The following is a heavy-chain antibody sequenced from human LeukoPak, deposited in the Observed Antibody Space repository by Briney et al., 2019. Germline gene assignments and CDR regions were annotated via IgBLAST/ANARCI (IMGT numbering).Heavy chain of an antibody. Sequence: SETLSLTCTVSGGSISSYYWSWIRQPPGKGLEWIGYIYYSGSTNYNPSLKSRVTISVDTSKNQFSLKLSSVIAADTAVYYCARDLGGSIDWGQGTLVTVSS. J-gene: IGHJ4*02. V-gene: IGHV4-59*01. D-gene: IGHD2/OR15-2a*01. CDR1: GGSISSYY. CDR3: ARDLGGSID. CDR2: IYYSGST.